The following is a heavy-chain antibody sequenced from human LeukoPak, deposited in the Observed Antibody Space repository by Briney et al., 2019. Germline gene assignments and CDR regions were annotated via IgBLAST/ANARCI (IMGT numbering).Heavy chain of an antibody. J-gene: IGHJ5*02. CDR1: GYTFTSYG. D-gene: IGHD6-13*01. Sequence: ASVKVSCKASGYTFTSYGISWVRQAPGQGLEWMGWISAYNGNTNYAQKFQDRLTMTTDTSTSTAYMELRTLGSDDTAVSYCARRQYTSSWYSDPWGQGTLVTVSS. CDR3: ARRQYTSSWYSDP. CDR2: ISAYNGNT. V-gene: IGHV1-18*01.